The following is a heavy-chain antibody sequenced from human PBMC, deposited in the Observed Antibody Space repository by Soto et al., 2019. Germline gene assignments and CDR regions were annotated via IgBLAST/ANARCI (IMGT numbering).Heavy chain of an antibody. CDR3: ARVPWQWLGGYAFDI. CDR2: IYYSGST. Sequence: SETLSLTCIVSGGSINSYYWSWIRQPPGKGLEWIGYIYYSGSTNYNPSLKSRATISVDTSKNQFTLKLSSVTAADTAVYYCARVPWQWLGGYAFDIWGQGTMVTV. J-gene: IGHJ3*02. CDR1: GGSINSYY. V-gene: IGHV4-59*01. D-gene: IGHD6-19*01.